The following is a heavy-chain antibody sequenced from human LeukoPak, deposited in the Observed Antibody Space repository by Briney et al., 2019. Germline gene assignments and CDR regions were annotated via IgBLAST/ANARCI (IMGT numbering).Heavy chain of an antibody. D-gene: IGHD1-26*01. J-gene: IGHJ4*02. CDR1: GFTFSSYW. Sequence: SGGSLRLSCAASGFTFSSYWMSWVRQAPGKGLEWVSTVSGSGAIAYYTDSDKGRFTISRDNSKNTLYLQMSSLTAKDTAVYYCAKDRSIGTYYTFDSWGQGTLVTVSS. CDR2: VSGSGAIA. V-gene: IGHV3-23*01. CDR3: AKDRSIGTYYTFDS.